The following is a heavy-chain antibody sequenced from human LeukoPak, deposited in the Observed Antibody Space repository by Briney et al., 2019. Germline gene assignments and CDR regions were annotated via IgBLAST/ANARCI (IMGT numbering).Heavy chain of an antibody. V-gene: IGHV3-48*03. J-gene: IGHJ4*02. D-gene: IGHD3-16*01. CDR3: ARDPFPHDYGDF. CDR1: GFTFSSYE. Sequence: GGSLRLSCATSGFTFSSYEMNWVRQAPGKGLEWVSYINSVGNTIYYADSVKGRFTTSRDNAKNSLYLQMNSLRAEDTAVYYCARDPFPHDYGDFWGQGTLVTASS. CDR2: INSVGNTI.